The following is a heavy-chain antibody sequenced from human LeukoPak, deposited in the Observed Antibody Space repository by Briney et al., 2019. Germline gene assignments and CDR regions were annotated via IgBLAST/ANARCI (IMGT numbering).Heavy chain of an antibody. Sequence: GGSLRLSCAASGFTFSGSAMHWVRQASGKGLEWVGRIRSKANSYATAYAAPVKGRFTISRDDSKNTAYLQMNSLKTEDTAVYYCTRPYYDSSGYYSSRDWGQGTLVTVSS. V-gene: IGHV3-73*01. D-gene: IGHD3-22*01. J-gene: IGHJ4*02. CDR3: TRPYYDSSGYYSSRD. CDR2: IRSKANSYAT. CDR1: GFTFSGSA.